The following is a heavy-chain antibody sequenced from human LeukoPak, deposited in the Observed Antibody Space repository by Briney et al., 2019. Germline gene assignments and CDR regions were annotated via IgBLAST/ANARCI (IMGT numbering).Heavy chain of an antibody. V-gene: IGHV1-2*04. Sequence: ASVKVSCKASVYSFTAHYFHWVRQAPGQGLEWMGWIDPNSGDTNYAQKFQGWVTMTRDTSISTIYVELTRLKSNDTAVYYCATSLRGAKYYFDYWGQGTLVTVSS. D-gene: IGHD1-14*01. CDR1: VYSFTAHY. CDR2: IDPNSGDT. J-gene: IGHJ4*02. CDR3: ATSLRGAKYYFDY.